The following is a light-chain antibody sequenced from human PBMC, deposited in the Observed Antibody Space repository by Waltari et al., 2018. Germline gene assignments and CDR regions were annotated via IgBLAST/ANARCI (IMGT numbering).Light chain of an antibody. V-gene: IGKV3-11*01. CDR3: QQHNNWS. CDR1: QSVMNY. Sequence: EIVVTQSPATLSLSREERATLSCRASQSVMNYLAWYKQKPGLAPRLLIYGASKRATGIPARFSGSGSGTDFTLTINGVEPEDFAVYYCQQHNNWSFGQGTKVEI. J-gene: IGKJ1*01. CDR2: GAS.